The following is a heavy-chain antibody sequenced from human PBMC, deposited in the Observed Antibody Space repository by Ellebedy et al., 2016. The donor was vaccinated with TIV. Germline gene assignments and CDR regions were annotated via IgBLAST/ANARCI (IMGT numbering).Heavy chain of an antibody. V-gene: IGHV3-30*03. CDR2: ISSDGKNK. CDR3: ARGARDGTTGAGGAFNV. J-gene: IGHJ3*01. CDR1: GFTFTDYY. D-gene: IGHD1-1*01. Sequence: GESLKISCAASGFTFTDYYMSWVRQAPGKGLEWAAVISSDGKNKYYADSVKGRFTISRDSSRNTLYLQMYSLRAEDTAVYHCARGARDGTTGAGGAFNVWGQGAMVTVSS.